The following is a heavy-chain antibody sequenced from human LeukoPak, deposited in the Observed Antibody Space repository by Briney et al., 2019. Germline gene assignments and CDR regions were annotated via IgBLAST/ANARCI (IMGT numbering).Heavy chain of an antibody. CDR3: ARVFGDYADY. CDR1: GGSFSGYY. J-gene: IGHJ4*02. CDR2: INHSGST. D-gene: IGHD4-17*01. V-gene: IGHV4-34*01. Sequence: PSETLSLTCAVYGGSFSGYYWSWIRQPPGKGLECIGEINHSGSTNYNPSLKSRITISVDTSKNQFSLKLSSVTAADTAAYYCARVFGDYADYWGQGTLVTVSS.